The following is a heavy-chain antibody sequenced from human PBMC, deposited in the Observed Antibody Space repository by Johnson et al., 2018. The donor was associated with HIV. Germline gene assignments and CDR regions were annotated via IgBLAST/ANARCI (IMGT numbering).Heavy chain of an antibody. V-gene: IGHV3-30*18. J-gene: IGHJ3*02. CDR1: GFTFSSYG. CDR3: AKEQYYPDDAFDI. D-gene: IGHD2/OR15-2a*01. CDR2: ISYDGSNK. Sequence: VESGGGVVQPGRSLRLSCAASGFTFSSYGMHWVRQAPGKGLEWVAVISYDGSNKYYADSVKGRFTISRDNSKNTLYLQMNSLRAEDTALYYCAKEQYYPDDAFDIWGQGTMVTVSS.